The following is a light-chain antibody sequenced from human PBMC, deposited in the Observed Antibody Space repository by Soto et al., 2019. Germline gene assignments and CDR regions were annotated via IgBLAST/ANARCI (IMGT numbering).Light chain of an antibody. Sequence: DIPMTQSPSTLSASVGDRVTITCRASQSISNWLAWYQQRPGQAPNLLIYKTSSLEGGVPSRFSGSGSGTEFTLTISSLQPDDFATYYCQQYNTYSRTFGQGTKVEIK. V-gene: IGKV1-5*03. CDR2: KTS. J-gene: IGKJ1*01. CDR3: QQYNTYSRT. CDR1: QSISNW.